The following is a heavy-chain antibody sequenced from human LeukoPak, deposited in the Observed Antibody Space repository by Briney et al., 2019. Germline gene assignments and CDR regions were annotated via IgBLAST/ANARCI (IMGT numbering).Heavy chain of an antibody. V-gene: IGHV1-18*01. J-gene: IGHJ4*02. D-gene: IGHD1-26*01. Sequence: GASVKVSCKASGYTFTSYGISWVRQAPGQGLEWMGWISAYNGNTNYAQKLQGRVTMTTDTSTSTAYMELRNLRSDDTAVYYCAKDRIVGATRFLDFWGQGTLVTVSS. CDR2: ISAYNGNT. CDR3: AKDRIVGATRFLDF. CDR1: GYTFTSYG.